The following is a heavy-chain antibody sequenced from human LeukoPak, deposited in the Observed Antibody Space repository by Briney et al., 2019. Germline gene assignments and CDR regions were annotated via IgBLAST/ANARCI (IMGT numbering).Heavy chain of an antibody. V-gene: IGHV1-18*01. D-gene: IGHD3-9*01. CDR3: ARDIYDILTGYYFFDY. CDR1: GYTFTSYG. CDR2: ISAYNGNT. Sequence: ASVKVSCKASGYTFTSYGISWVRQAPGQGLEWMGWISAYNGNTNYAQKLQGRVTTTTDTSTSTAYMELRSLRSDDTAVYYCARDIYDILTGYYFFDYWGQGTLVTVSS. J-gene: IGHJ4*02.